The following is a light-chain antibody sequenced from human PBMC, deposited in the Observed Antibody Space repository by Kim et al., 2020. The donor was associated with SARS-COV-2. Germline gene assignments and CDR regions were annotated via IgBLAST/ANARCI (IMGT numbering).Light chain of an antibody. CDR1: QSISSY. CDR2: AAS. Sequence: ASGGDRVTITCRASQSISSYLNWYQQKPGKAPKLLIYAASSLQSGVPSRFSGSGSGTDFTLTISSLQPEDFATYYCQQSYSTPLTFGGGTKVDIK. V-gene: IGKV1-39*01. CDR3: QQSYSTPLT. J-gene: IGKJ4*01.